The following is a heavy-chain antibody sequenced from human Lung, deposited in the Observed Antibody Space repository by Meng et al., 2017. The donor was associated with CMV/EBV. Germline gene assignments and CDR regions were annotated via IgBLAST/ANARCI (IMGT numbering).Heavy chain of an antibody. CDR1: GFTFNTYT. V-gene: IGHV3-21*01. CDR3: ARQKGATLDYFDY. J-gene: IGHJ4*02. CDR2: ISGSSRFT. Sequence: GESXKISXAASGFTFNTYTMNWVRQAPGKGLEWVSSISGSSRFTYYADSVKGRFTISRDNAKNSLYLQMNSLRAEDTAVYYCARQKGATLDYFDYWGQGTLVTVSS. D-gene: IGHD1-26*01.